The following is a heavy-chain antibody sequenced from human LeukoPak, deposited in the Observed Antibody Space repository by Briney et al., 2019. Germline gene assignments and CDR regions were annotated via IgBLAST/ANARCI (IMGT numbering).Heavy chain of an antibody. CDR3: ATDLEFSTSPENFDY. CDR2: ISHSGSTI. V-gene: IGHV3-48*04. Sequence: GGSLRLSCAASGFTFRSYSMNWVRQAPGKGLEWISYISHSGSTIYYADSVKGRFTISRDNARTSLYLQMNSLRAEDTAVYYCATDLEFSTSPENFDYWGQGTLVTVSS. D-gene: IGHD6-6*01. J-gene: IGHJ4*02. CDR1: GFTFRSYS.